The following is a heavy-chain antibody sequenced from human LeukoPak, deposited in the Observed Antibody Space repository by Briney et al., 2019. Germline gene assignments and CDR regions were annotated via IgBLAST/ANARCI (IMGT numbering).Heavy chain of an antibody. V-gene: IGHV3-20*01. CDR1: GFTFDDYG. Sequence: GGSLRLSCAASGFTFDDYGMSWVRHAPGKGLEGVSGINWNGGSTDYADSMKGRFTISRDNAKNSLYLQMNSLRAEGTALYHCARGNYYDSSGTDAFDIWGQGTMVTVSS. CDR2: INWNGGST. D-gene: IGHD3-22*01. J-gene: IGHJ3*02. CDR3: ARGNYYDSSGTDAFDI.